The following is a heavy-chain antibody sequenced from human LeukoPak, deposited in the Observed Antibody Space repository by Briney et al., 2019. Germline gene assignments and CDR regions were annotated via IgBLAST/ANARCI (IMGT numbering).Heavy chain of an antibody. D-gene: IGHD7-27*01. CDR2: ISAYNVNT. V-gene: IGHV1-18*04. CDR3: ARDLGTYYNDY. Sequence: ASVKVSCKASGYTFTGYYMHWVRQAPGQGLEWMGWISAYNVNTNYAQKFQGRVTMTTDTSTSTAYMDLRSLRSDDTAVYYCARDLGTYYNDYWGQGTLVTVSS. J-gene: IGHJ4*02. CDR1: GYTFTGYY.